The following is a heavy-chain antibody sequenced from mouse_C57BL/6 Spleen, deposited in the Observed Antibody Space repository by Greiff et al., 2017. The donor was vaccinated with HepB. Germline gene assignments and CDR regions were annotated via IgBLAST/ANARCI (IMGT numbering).Heavy chain of an antibody. J-gene: IGHJ2*01. Sequence: VQLQQSGAELVKPGASVKLSCKASGYTFTSYWMHWVKQRPGRGLEWIGRIDPNSGGTKYNEKFKSKATLTVDKPSSTAYMQLSSLTSEDSAVYYCAKEGPSTVVAPFDYWGQGTTLTVSS. CDR3: AKEGPSTVVAPFDY. CDR2: IDPNSGGT. CDR1: GYTFTSYW. D-gene: IGHD1-1*01. V-gene: IGHV1-72*01.